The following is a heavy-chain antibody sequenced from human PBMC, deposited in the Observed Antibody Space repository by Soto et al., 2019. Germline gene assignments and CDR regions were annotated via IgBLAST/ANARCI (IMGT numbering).Heavy chain of an antibody. D-gene: IGHD6-13*01. CDR1: GFTFSSYW. Sequence: GGSLRLSCAASGFTFSSYWMHWVRQAPGKGLVWVSRINSDGSSTSYADSVKGRFTISRDNAKNTLYLQMNSLRAEDTAVYYCARGGRLVGYSSSWYAGLIDYWGQGTLVTVSS. CDR2: INSDGSST. V-gene: IGHV3-74*01. J-gene: IGHJ4*02. CDR3: ARGGRLVGYSSSWYAGLIDY.